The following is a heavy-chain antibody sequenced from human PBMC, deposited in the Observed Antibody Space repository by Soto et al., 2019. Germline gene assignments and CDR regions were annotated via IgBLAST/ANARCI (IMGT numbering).Heavy chain of an antibody. V-gene: IGHV4-4*02. CDR3: ARDPHCSNSPTY. CDR1: GGSISDTNW. J-gene: IGHJ4*02. Sequence: QVQLQESGPGLVKPSETLSLTCAVSGGSISDTNWWSWVRQPPGKGLEWSGEFYHHGNSNYNPSLKSRVTISVDKSKNQFSLILTSVTAADTAVYYCARDPHCSNSPTYWGQGTLVTVSS. CDR2: FYHHGNS. D-gene: IGHD6-13*01.